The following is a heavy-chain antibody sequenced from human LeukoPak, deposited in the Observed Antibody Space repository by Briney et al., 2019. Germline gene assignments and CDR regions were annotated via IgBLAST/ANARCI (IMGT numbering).Heavy chain of an antibody. CDR2: NYHSGST. Sequence: PWESLSLSCTASGYSFSSCYMYWGRQAPRQRVQEWGGINYHSGSTYYDQSFKSRVTISIDTSKNQFSLKLSTLTAADTAVYYCARAVNEVGYYYYYLDVWGKGTTVTISS. V-gene: IGHV4-38-2*02. J-gene: IGHJ6*03. D-gene: IGHD1-1*01. CDR3: ARAVNEVGYYYYYLDV. CDR1: GYSFSSCYM.